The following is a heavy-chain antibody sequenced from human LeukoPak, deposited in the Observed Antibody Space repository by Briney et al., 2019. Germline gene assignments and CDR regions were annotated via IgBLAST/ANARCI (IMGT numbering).Heavy chain of an antibody. J-gene: IGHJ3*02. CDR2: FYYSGST. CDR3: ARGRWGSGWRNAFDI. D-gene: IGHD6-19*01. Sequence: NPSETLSLTCTVSGGSISSSNEYWGWIRQPPGKGLEWIGSFYYSGSTYYNPSLKSRVTISVDKSKNQFSLKLSSVTAADTAVYYCARGRWGSGWRNAFDIWGQGTMDTVSS. CDR1: GGSISSSNEY. V-gene: IGHV4-39*07.